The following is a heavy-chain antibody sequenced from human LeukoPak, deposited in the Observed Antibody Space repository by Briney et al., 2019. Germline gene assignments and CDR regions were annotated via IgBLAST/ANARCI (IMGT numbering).Heavy chain of an antibody. CDR1: GFTFDDYG. Sequence: GGSLRLSCAASGFTFDDYGMSWVRQAPGKGLEWVSGINWNGGRTGYADSVKGRFTISRDNAKNSLYLQMNSLRAEDTALYYCARAVEYYDSSGYYYVYYFDYWGQGTLVTVSS. CDR3: ARAVEYYDSSGYYYVYYFDY. J-gene: IGHJ4*02. V-gene: IGHV3-20*04. D-gene: IGHD3-22*01. CDR2: INWNGGRT.